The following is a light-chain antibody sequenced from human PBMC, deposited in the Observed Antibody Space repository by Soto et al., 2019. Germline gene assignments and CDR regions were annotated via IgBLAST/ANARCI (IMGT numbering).Light chain of an antibody. CDR2: SNN. J-gene: IGLJ2*01. Sequence: QLVLTQPPSASGTPGQRVTISCSGSNSNIGSNTVNWYQQLPGTAPKLLIYSNNQRPSGVPDRFSGSKSGTSASLVISGLQSEDEADYYCAAWDDSLNGPLFGGGTKLTVL. CDR3: AAWDDSLNGPL. CDR1: NSNIGSNT. V-gene: IGLV1-44*01.